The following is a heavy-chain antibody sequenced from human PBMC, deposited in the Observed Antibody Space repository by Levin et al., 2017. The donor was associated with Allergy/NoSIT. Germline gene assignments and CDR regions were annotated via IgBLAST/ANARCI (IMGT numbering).Heavy chain of an antibody. D-gene: IGHD3-22*01. CDR1: GFTFTTYG. CDR2: ISGYSGNT. Sequence: ASVKVSCKASGFTFTTYGIIWVRQAPGQGLEWMGWISGYSGNTDYAQKFQGRVTMTTDTSTSTAYMELRNLRSDDTAVYYCARVSYFESSGFSYPWGQGTQVTFSS. J-gene: IGHJ4*02. CDR3: ARVSYFESSGFSYP. V-gene: IGHV1-18*01.